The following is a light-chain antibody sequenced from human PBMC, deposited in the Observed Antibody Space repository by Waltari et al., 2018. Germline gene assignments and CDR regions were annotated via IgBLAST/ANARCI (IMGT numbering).Light chain of an antibody. CDR1: QSITTS. J-gene: IGKJ1*01. Sequence: DIQMTQSPSTLSASAGDTVIIPCRASQSITTSLAWHQQKPGKAPDVLIYGASNLESGVPSRFSGSGSGTEFTLTISSLQPDDFATYYCQQYKSYKTFGQGTRVEIK. CDR3: QQYKSYKT. V-gene: IGKV1-5*03. CDR2: GAS.